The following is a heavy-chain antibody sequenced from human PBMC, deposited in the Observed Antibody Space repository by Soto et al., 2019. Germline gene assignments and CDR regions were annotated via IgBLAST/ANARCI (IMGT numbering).Heavy chain of an antibody. Sequence: EAQLSESGGGLVQPGGSLRLSCAASGFTFSIYSMSWVRQAPGKGLEWVSGISGSGISTYYADSVKGRFTISRDNSKNTVFLQMNSLRAEDTAVYYCAKPPVITASYYYYDMDVWGQGTTVTVSS. J-gene: IGHJ6*02. CDR3: AKPPVITASYYYYDMDV. V-gene: IGHV3-23*01. CDR1: GFTFSIYS. CDR2: ISGSGIST. D-gene: IGHD4-4*01.